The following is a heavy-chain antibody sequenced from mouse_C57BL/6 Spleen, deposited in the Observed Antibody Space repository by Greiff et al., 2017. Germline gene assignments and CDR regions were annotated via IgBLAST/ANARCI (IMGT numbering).Heavy chain of an antibody. D-gene: IGHD1-1*01. CDR2: IYPGNSDT. CDR3: TRSRYYGSSRYFDV. CDR1: GYTFTSYW. Sequence: VQLQQSGTVLARPGASVKMSCKTSGYTFTSYWMHWVKQRPGQGLEWIGAIYPGNSDTSYNQKFKGKAKLTAVTSASTAYMELSSLTNEDSAVYYCTRSRYYGSSRYFDVWGTGTTVTVSS. V-gene: IGHV1-5*01. J-gene: IGHJ1*03.